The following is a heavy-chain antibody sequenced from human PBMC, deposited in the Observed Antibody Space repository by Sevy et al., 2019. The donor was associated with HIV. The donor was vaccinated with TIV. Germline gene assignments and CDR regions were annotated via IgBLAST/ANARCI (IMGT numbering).Heavy chain of an antibody. Sequence: ASVKVSCKASGYIFSGYYFYWVRQAPGQGLELMGWINPESGDTNYARKFQGRVTMTWDTSVTTAYMTLSRLKSNDTALYYCARGPLVSYYDFWKRAPDYWGQGTLVTVSS. CDR2: INPESGDT. CDR1: GYIFSGYY. CDR3: ARGPLVSYYDFWKRAPDY. V-gene: IGHV1-2*02. D-gene: IGHD3-3*01. J-gene: IGHJ4*02.